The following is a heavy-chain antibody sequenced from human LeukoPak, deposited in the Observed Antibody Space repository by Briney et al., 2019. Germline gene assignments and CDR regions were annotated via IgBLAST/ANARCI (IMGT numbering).Heavy chain of an antibody. V-gene: IGHV3-23*01. CDR1: GFTFSTYT. D-gene: IGHD7-27*01. CDR3: AIDPNWGTHS. J-gene: IGHJ4*02. Sequence: GGSLRLSCAASGFTFSTYTMYWVRHPPGKRLEWVSIIGNNGGGIHYADSVKGRFTISRDNFKNALYLQMNSLRVEDTAVSYCAIDPNWGTHSWGQGVLVTVSS. CDR2: IGNNGGGI.